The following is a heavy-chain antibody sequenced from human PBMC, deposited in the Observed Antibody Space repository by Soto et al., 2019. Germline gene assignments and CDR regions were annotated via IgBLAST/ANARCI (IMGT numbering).Heavy chain of an antibody. Sequence: EVQLLESGGGLVQPGGSLRLSCAASGFTFSSYGMTWVRQAPGKGLEWVSFSSATGAGTYYADSVKGRLTISRDNSKNTLYLQMTSLRADVTAVYYCAKDRRAGGNYGFYSDFWGQGALVIVSS. CDR1: GFTFSSYG. J-gene: IGHJ4*02. CDR3: AKDRRAGGNYGFYSDF. D-gene: IGHD1-7*01. CDR2: SSATGAGT. V-gene: IGHV3-23*01.